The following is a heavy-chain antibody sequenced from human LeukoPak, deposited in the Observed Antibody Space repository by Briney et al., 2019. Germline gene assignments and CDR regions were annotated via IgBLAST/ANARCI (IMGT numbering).Heavy chain of an antibody. CDR3: ARDRVGWFEYYFDY. D-gene: IGHD3/OR15-3a*01. Sequence: GGSLRLSCAASGFTFSSYSMNWVRQAPGKGLEWVSSISSSSSYIYYADSVKGRFTISRDNAKNSLYLQMNSLRAEDTAVYYCARDRVGWFEYYFDYWGQGTLVTVSS. CDR2: ISSSSSYI. CDR1: GFTFSSYS. J-gene: IGHJ4*02. V-gene: IGHV3-21*01.